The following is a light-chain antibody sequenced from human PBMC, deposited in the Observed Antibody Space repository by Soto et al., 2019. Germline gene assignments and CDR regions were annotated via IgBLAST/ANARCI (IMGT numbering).Light chain of an antibody. CDR1: QSVGPN. Sequence: EIVLTQSPATLPVSPGDSATLSCRASQSVGPNLVWYQQRFGQSPRLLIYHVSTRATGVPARFSGSGSETEFTLTISSLQPEDFAIYYCHQYNNWPSWTFGQGTKVEIK. CDR2: HVS. CDR3: HQYNNWPSWT. V-gene: IGKV3-15*01. J-gene: IGKJ1*01.